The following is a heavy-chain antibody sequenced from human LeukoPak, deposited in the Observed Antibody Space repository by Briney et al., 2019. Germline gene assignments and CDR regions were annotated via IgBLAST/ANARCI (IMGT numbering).Heavy chain of an antibody. Sequence: GASVKVSCKASGGTFSSYAISWVRQAPGQGLEWMGGIVPIFGTANYAQKFQGRVTITTDESTSTAYMELSSLRSEDTAVYYCARVKRGLFDYWGQGTLVTVSS. J-gene: IGHJ4*02. CDR2: IVPIFGTA. CDR3: ARVKRGLFDY. CDR1: GGTFSSYA. D-gene: IGHD3/OR15-3a*01. V-gene: IGHV1-69*05.